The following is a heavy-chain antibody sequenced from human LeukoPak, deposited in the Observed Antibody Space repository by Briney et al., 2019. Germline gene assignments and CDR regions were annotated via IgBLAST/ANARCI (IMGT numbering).Heavy chain of an antibody. V-gene: IGHV1-69*05. Sequence: SVKVSCKVSGYTLTELSMHWVRQAPGQGLEWMGGIIPIFGTANHAQKFQGRVTITTDESTSTAYMELSSLRSEDTAVYYCARDTTYYYDSSGYPPAYGMDVWGQGTTVTVSS. CDR2: IIPIFGTA. CDR3: ARDTTYYYDSSGYPPAYGMDV. J-gene: IGHJ6*02. CDR1: GYTLTELS. D-gene: IGHD3-22*01.